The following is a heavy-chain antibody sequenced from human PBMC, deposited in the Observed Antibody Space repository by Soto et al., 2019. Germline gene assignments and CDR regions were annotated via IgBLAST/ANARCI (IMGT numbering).Heavy chain of an antibody. V-gene: IGHV3-21*04. CDR2: ISSSSSYI. D-gene: IGHD6-13*01. CDR1: GFTFSSWS. Sequence: GGSLRLSCAASGFTFSSWSMDWVRQAPGKGLEWVSSISSSSSYIYYADSVKGRFTISRDNAKNSLYLQMNSLKASDTAMYYCARTAAAGKYYYGVDVWGQGTTVTVSS. CDR3: ARTAAAGKYYYGVDV. J-gene: IGHJ6*02.